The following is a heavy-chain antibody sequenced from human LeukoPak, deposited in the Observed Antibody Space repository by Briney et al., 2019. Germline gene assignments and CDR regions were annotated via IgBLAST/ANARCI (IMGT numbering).Heavy chain of an antibody. CDR3: ARSLRRDCDSTSGWAALDI. D-gene: IGHD2-2*01. Sequence: PGGSLRLSCAASGFTFSDYYTSWIRQAPGKGLEWVSYICSSSTYTNYADSVKGRFTISRDNAKNSLYLQMNSLRAEDTAVYYCARSLRRDCDSTSGWAALDIWGQGTMVTVSS. J-gene: IGHJ3*02. CDR2: ICSSSTYT. CDR1: GFTFSDYY. V-gene: IGHV3-11*03.